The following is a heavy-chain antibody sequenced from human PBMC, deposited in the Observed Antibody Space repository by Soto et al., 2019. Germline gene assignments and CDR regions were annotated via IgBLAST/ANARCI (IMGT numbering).Heavy chain of an antibody. Sequence: TSGTLSLTCTVSGGSISSYYWSWIRQPPGKGLEWIGYIYYSGSTNYNPSLKSRVTISVDTSKNQFSLKLSSVTAADTAVYYCARATAPEYYFDYWGQGTLVTVSS. D-gene: IGHD5-18*01. CDR3: ARATAPEYYFDY. CDR1: GGSISSYY. J-gene: IGHJ4*02. V-gene: IGHV4-59*01. CDR2: IYYSGST.